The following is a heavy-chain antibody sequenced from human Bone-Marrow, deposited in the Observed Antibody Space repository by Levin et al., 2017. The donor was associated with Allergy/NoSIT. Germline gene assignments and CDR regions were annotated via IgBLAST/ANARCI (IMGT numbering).Heavy chain of an antibody. V-gene: IGHV3-74*01. CDR3: ARGGYCSGGRCYANYYGMDV. D-gene: IGHD2-15*01. CDR1: GFTFSTYW. J-gene: IGHJ6*02. Sequence: PGGSLRLSCAASGFTFSTYWMHWVRQAPGKGLVWVSRINNDGSTTSYADSVQGRFTISRDNAKNTLYLQMNSLRAEDTALYYCARGGYCSGGRCYANYYGMDVWGQGTTVTVSS. CDR2: INNDGSTT.